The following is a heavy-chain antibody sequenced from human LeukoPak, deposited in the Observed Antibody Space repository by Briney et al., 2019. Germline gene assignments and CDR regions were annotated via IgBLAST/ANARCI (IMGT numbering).Heavy chain of an antibody. CDR3: ARASCSGGSCHSPEF. D-gene: IGHD2-15*01. Sequence: ASVKVSCKASGYTFTRYYMHWVGQAPGQGREWMGWINPNSGGTNYAQKFQGRVTMTRDTSISTAHMELSRLTSGDTAVYYCARASCSGGSCHSPEFWGQGTLVTVSS. CDR1: GYTFTRYY. J-gene: IGHJ4*02. CDR2: INPNSGGT. V-gene: IGHV1-2*02.